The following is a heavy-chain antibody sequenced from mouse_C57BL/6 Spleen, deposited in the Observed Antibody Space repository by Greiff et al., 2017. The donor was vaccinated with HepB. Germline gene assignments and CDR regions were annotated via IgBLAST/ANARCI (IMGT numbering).Heavy chain of an antibody. V-gene: IGHV3-6*01. CDR2: ISYDGSN. J-gene: IGHJ2*01. CDR1: GYSITSGYY. CDR3: AAIYYDYDGYYFDY. D-gene: IGHD2-4*01. Sequence: EVQVVESGPGLVKPSQSLSLTCSVTGYSITSGYYWNWIRQFPGNKLEWMGYISYDGSNNYNPSLKNRISITRDTSKNQFFLKLNSVTTEDTATYYCAAIYYDYDGYYFDYWGQGTTLTVSS.